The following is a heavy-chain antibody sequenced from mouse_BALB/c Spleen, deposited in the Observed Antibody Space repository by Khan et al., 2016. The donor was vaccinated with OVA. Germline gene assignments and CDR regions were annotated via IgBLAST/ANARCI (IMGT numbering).Heavy chain of an antibody. J-gene: IGHJ4*01. Sequence: QIQLVQSGPELKKPGEPVKISCKASGYTFRNNGMNWVKQTPGKGLKWMGWINTYTGDPTYADDFKGRFAFSLETSADTAYLQINNLKNEDTATYFCARVGYNGTMDSWGQGTSGTVSS. CDR2: INTYTGDP. CDR3: ARVGYNGTMDS. V-gene: IGHV9-3-1*01. D-gene: IGHD2-14*01. CDR1: GYTFRNNG.